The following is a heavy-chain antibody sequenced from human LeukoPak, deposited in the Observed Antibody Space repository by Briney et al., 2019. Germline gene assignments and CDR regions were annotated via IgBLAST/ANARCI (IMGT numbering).Heavy chain of an antibody. Sequence: PSETLSLTCTVSGGSISSYYWSWIRQPPGKGLEWIGYIYYSGSTNYNPSLKSRVTISVDTSKNQFSLKLSSVTAADTAVYYCARDLGAASTNWFDPWGQGTLVTVSS. V-gene: IGHV4-59*01. CDR1: GGSISSYY. D-gene: IGHD3-10*01. CDR2: IYYSGST. CDR3: ARDLGAASTNWFDP. J-gene: IGHJ5*02.